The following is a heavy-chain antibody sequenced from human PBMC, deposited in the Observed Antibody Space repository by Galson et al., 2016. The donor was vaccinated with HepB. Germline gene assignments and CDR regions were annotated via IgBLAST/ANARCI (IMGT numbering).Heavy chain of an antibody. Sequence: ETLSLTCTVSGDSVTSGSLYWGWIRQPPGKGLEWIANIFFNGNAYINPSLKSRVTISVDTSKNQSFLKLSSVTAADTAVYYCSRHVGAAAAPPDYWGQGTLVTDSS. CDR1: GDSVTSGSLY. CDR3: SRHVGAAAAPPDY. D-gene: IGHD6-13*01. J-gene: IGHJ4*02. V-gene: IGHV4-39*01. CDR2: IFFNGNA.